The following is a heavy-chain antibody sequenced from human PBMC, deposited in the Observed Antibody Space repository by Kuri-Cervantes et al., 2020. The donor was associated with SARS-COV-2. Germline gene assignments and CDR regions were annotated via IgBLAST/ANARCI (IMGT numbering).Heavy chain of an antibody. J-gene: IGHJ6*02. CDR3: ARGGGCSGGSCYAGWANYYYGMDV. CDR2: INHSGST. CDR1: GGSFSGYY. Sequence: SQTLSLTCAVYGGSFSGYYWSWIRQPPGKGLEWIGEINHSGSTNYNPSLKSRVTISVDTSKNQFSLKLSSVTAADTAVYYCARGGGCSGGSCYAGWANYYYGMDVWGQGTTVTVSS. V-gene: IGHV4-34*01. D-gene: IGHD2-15*01.